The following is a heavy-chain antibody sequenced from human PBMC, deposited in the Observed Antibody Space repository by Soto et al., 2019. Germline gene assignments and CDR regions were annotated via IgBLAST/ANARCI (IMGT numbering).Heavy chain of an antibody. CDR3: AKRQGTGSAATNFDF. V-gene: IGHV3-23*01. D-gene: IGHD2-15*01. CDR1: GFIFSNHA. Sequence: EVHLLESGGGLVQPGGSLRLSCAASGFIFSNHAMSWVRQAPGKGLEWVSGISSDGSLIYYADSVKGRFHMSRDNSKNILYLEMNSLRGEDTAIYFCAKRQGTGSAATNFDFWGPGTLVTVSS. J-gene: IGHJ4*02. CDR2: ISSDGSLI.